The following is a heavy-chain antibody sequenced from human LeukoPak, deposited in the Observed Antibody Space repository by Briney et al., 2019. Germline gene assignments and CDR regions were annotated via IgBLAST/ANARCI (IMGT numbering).Heavy chain of an antibody. D-gene: IGHD5-24*01. V-gene: IGHV4-59*08. CDR3: ARGGDGYNLVYFDY. J-gene: IGHJ4*02. CDR2: IYYSGST. CDR1: GGSINGYF. Sequence: SETLSLTCTVSGGSINGYFWSWIRQPPGKGLEWIGYIYYSGSTNYNPSLKSRVTISLDTSKKQFSLNLTSVTAADTAVYYCARGGDGYNLVYFDYWGQGTLVTVSS.